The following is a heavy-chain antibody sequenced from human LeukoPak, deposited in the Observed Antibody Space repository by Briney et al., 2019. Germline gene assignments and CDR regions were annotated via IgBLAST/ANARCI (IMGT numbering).Heavy chain of an antibody. CDR1: GVSISSSNSY. J-gene: IGHJ5*02. Sequence: SETLSLTCTVSGVSISSSNSYWSWIRQPPGKGLEWIGEINHSGSTNYNPSLKSRVTISVDTSKNQFSLKLSSVTAADTAVYYCARGLDYDFWSGNNWFDPWGQGTLVTVSS. V-gene: IGHV4-39*07. CDR3: ARGLDYDFWSGNNWFDP. D-gene: IGHD3-3*01. CDR2: INHSGST.